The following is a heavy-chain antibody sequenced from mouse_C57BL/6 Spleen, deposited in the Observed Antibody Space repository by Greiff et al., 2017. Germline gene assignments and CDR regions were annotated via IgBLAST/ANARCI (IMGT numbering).Heavy chain of an antibody. V-gene: IGHV14-3*01. D-gene: IGHD1-1*01. CDR3: ARSDYYGSSLRSYFDY. CDR1: GFNIKNTY. Sequence: VQLQQSVAELVRPGASVKLSCTASGFNIKNTYMHWVKQRPEQGLEWIGRIDPANGNTKNAPKFQGKATITADTYSNTAYLQLRSLTSEDTATYYCARSDYYGSSLRSYFDYWGQGTTLTVSS. J-gene: IGHJ2*01. CDR2: IDPANGNT.